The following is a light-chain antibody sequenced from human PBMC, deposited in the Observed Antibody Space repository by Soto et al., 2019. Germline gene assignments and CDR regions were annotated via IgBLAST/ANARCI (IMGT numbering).Light chain of an antibody. CDR3: SSYTSSSTPYV. CDR1: SSDVGGYNY. CDR2: DVT. V-gene: IGLV2-14*01. J-gene: IGLJ1*01. Sequence: QSALTQPASVSGSPGQSITISCTGTSSDVGGYNYVSWYQQHPVKALKLMIYDVTNRPSGVSDRFSGSKSGNTASLTISGLQAEDEADYYCSSYTSSSTPYVFGTGTKVTVL.